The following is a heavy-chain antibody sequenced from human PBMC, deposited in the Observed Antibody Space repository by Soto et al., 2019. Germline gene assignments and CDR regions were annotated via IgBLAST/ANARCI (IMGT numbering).Heavy chain of an antibody. CDR1: GYTFTSYA. J-gene: IGHJ6*02. CDR2: INAGSGNT. CDR3: ARGGIYFLVPGMDV. V-gene: IGHV1-3*01. D-gene: IGHD1-26*01. Sequence: ASVKVSCKASGYTFTSYAMHWVRQAPGQRLEWMGWINAGSGNTKYSQKFQGRVTITRDTSASTAYMELSSLRSEDSALYHCARGGIYFLVPGMDVWAQGTTVTVSS.